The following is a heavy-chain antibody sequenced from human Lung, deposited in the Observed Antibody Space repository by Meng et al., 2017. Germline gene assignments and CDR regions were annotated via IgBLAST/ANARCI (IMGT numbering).Heavy chain of an antibody. J-gene: IGHJ2*01. CDR2: INHSGST. Sequence: VRLQEWGAGLLKPSETLSLTGAVYGGSFSGYYWSWIRQPPGKGLEWIGEINHSGSTNYNPSLKSRVTISVDTSKNQFSLKLSSVTAADTAVYYCARPKQANWYFDLWGRGTLVTVSS. CDR1: GGSFSGYY. CDR3: ARPKQANWYFDL. V-gene: IGHV4-34*01. D-gene: IGHD1/OR15-1a*01.